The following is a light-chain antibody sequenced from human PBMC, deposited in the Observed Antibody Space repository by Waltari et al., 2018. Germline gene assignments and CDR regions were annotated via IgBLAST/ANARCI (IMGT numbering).Light chain of an antibody. CDR2: EVS. J-gene: IGLJ3*02. CDR3: SSYADNTLV. V-gene: IGLV2-8*01. Sequence: QSALTQPPSASGSPGQSVTISCTGTSSDYVSWFQHHPRKAPKLMIYEVSQRPSGVPDRFSGAKSGNTASLTVYGLQADDEAHYYCSSYADNTLVFGGGTKLTVL. CDR1: SSDY.